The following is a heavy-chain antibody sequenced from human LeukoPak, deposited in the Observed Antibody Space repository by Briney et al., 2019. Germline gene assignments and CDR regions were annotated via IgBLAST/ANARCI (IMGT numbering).Heavy chain of an antibody. CDR2: IRSKAYGGTT. CDR1: GFTFGDYA. V-gene: IGHV3-49*04. CDR3: TRCSGGSCYYYYYMDV. D-gene: IGHD2-15*01. J-gene: IGHJ6*03. Sequence: GGSLRLSCTASGFTFGDYAMSWVRQAPGKGLEWVGFIRSKAYGGTTEYAASVKGRFTISRDDSKSIAYLQMNSLKTEDTAVYYCTRCSGGSCYYYYYMDVWGKGTTVTISS.